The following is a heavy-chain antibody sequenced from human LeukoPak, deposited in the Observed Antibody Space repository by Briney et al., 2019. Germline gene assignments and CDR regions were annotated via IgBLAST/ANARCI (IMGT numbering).Heavy chain of an antibody. CDR2: INAGNGNT. CDR3: ARERHIVVVPAAMSSWFDP. D-gene: IGHD2-2*01. CDR1: GYTFTSYA. Sequence: GASVKVSCKASGYTFTSYAMHWVRQAPGQRLGWMGWINAGNGNTKYSQKFQGRVTITRDTSASTAYMELSSLRSEDTAVYYCARERHIVVVPAAMSSWFDPWGQGTLVTVSS. J-gene: IGHJ5*02. V-gene: IGHV1-3*01.